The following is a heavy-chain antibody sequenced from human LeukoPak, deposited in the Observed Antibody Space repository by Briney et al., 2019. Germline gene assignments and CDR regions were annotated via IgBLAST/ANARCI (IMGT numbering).Heavy chain of an antibody. Sequence: GGSLRLSCAASGFTFSSNWMSWVRQPPGKGLEWLANIDQGGSGKYYVNSVKGRFTISRDNAKNSLYLQMNSLRAEDTAVYYCARVVAAITNWFDPWGQGTLVTVSS. CDR3: ARVVAAITNWFDP. D-gene: IGHD2-21*02. V-gene: IGHV3-7*03. CDR2: IDQGGSGK. J-gene: IGHJ5*02. CDR1: GFTFSSNW.